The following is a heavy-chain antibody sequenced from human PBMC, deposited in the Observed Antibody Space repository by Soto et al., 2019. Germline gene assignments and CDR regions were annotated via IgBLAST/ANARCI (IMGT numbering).Heavy chain of an antibody. Sequence: GGSLRLSCAASGFTFSTYAINWVRKAPGKGLEWVSSITNSGDSTHYVDSVKGRFTISRDNSKNTVSLQMNSLRAEDTAVYYCAKDPDDGTYTKFHSWGQGTLVTAPQ. CDR1: GFTFSTYA. CDR2: ITNSGDST. D-gene: IGHD1-26*01. J-gene: IGHJ4*02. V-gene: IGHV3-23*01. CDR3: AKDPDDGTYTKFHS.